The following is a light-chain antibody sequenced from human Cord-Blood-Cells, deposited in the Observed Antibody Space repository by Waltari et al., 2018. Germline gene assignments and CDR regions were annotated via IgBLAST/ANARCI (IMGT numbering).Light chain of an antibody. Sequence: EIVLTQSPGTTSLYPEARWILFCRASQSVSRYLDLYQQNPGQAPKVLIDDASNRATGIPARFSGSGSGTDITLTISSLEPEEFAVYYCQPSSNWPRTRGQGTKVEI. CDR2: DAS. J-gene: IGKJ1*01. V-gene: IGKV3-11*01. CDR3: QPSSNWPRT. CDR1: QSVSRY.